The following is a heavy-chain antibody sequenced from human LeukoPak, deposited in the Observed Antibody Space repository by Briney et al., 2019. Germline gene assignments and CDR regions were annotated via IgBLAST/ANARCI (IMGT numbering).Heavy chain of an antibody. CDR3: ASPRVVAARQDY. CDR2: ISRSRSTI. V-gene: IGHV3-48*03. CDR1: GFTFSSYE. J-gene: IGHJ4*02. Sequence: GGALRLSCAASGFTFSSYEMNWVRQAPGKGLEWVSYISRSRSTIYYADSVKGRFTIPRDNAKNSLYLQMNSLRAEDTAVYYCASPRVVAARQDYWGQGTLVTVSS. D-gene: IGHD2-15*01.